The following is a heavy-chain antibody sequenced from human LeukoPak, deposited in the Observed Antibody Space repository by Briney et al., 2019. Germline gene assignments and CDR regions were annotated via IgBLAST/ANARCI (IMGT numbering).Heavy chain of an antibody. CDR2: IGPTGTDR. Sequence: GGSLRLSCAASGFTFSSCGFNWVRQAPGKGLEWVSSIGPTGTDRYYADSVRGRFTISRDNAKNSVYLQMDSLRDEDTAVYCATETIGRHYDYWGQGTLLTVSS. CDR1: GFTFSSCG. D-gene: IGHD1-14*01. V-gene: IGHV3-21*01. J-gene: IGHJ4*02. CDR3: ATETIGRHYDY.